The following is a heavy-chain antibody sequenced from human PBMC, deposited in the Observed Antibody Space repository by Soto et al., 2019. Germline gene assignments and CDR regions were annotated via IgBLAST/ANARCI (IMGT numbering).Heavy chain of an antibody. V-gene: IGHV1-69*06. J-gene: IGHJ4*02. Sequence: SVKVSCKSSGGTFSSFINYPINWVRQAPGQGLEWMGGIVPNVGTVNYAQKFRGKVTITADKSTGTAYMELSSLRSEDTALYYCARRDTSGFLRYFDNWGQGXQVTVSS. D-gene: IGHD3-3*01. CDR2: IVPNVGTV. CDR3: ARRDTSGFLRYFDN. CDR1: GGTFSSFINYP.